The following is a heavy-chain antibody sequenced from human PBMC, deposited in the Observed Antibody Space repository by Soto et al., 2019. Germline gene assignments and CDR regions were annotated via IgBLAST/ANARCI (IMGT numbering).Heavy chain of an antibody. CDR2: INDRGSI. Sequence: QVQLQQWGAGPLRPLETLSLTCGVSGGSFSGYYWAWIRHSPGKGLEWIGEINDRGSIKYNPSLKSRVSISVDTSKNHYSLNLRSVTAADTAVYYCARESHDILTGPPWVWYFDLWGRGTLVTVSS. D-gene: IGHD3-9*01. CDR1: GGSFSGYY. CDR3: ARESHDILTGPPWVWYFDL. J-gene: IGHJ2*01. V-gene: IGHV4-34*01.